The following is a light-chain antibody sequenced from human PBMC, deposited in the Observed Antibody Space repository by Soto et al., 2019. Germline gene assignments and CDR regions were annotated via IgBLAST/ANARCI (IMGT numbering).Light chain of an antibody. CDR3: QHYNKAPWT. J-gene: IGKJ1*01. V-gene: IGKV1-27*01. Sequence: DIQMTQSPSSLSASVGDTVTITCRASQGISSSLAWYQQKAGKVPDLLIYGASTLQSGVPSHFSGSGSGTDFTLTISSLQPEDVATYYCQHYNKAPWTFGQGTKV. CDR1: QGISSS. CDR2: GAS.